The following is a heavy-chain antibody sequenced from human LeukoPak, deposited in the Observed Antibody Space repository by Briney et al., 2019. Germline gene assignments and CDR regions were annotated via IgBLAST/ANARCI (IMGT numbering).Heavy chain of an antibody. CDR2: IYTGGST. J-gene: IGHJ4*02. CDR3: ARDLLASPTF. Sequence: GGSLRLSCAASGFTVSSNYMSWVRQAPGKGLEWVSVIYTGGSTHSADSVKGRFTISRDNAKNSLYLQMNSLRDEDTAVYYCARDLLASPTFWGQGTLVTVSS. CDR1: GFTVSSNY. D-gene: IGHD2-8*02. V-gene: IGHV3-53*01.